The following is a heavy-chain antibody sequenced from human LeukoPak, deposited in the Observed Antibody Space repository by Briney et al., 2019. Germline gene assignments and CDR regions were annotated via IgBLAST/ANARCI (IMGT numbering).Heavy chain of an antibody. CDR3: ARGPRLSEVNGNENGYYYYYYMDV. Sequence: PSETLSLICAVHGGSFTGSYWSWIRQPPGKGLEWRGAINHSGSTHYNPYLKSRVTTSVATSKIQFPLKLSSEDAADTAVYYCARGPRLSEVNGNENGYYYYYYMDVWGKGTTVTVSS. J-gene: IGHJ6*03. D-gene: IGHD1-1*01. V-gene: IGHV4-34*01. CDR1: GGSFTGSY. CDR2: INHSGST.